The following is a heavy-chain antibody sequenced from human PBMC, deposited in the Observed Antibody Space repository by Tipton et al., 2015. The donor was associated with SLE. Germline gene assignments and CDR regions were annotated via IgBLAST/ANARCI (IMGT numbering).Heavy chain of an antibody. CDR3: ARWRGYGPSFDY. CDR1: GASISSHY. J-gene: IGHJ4*02. D-gene: IGHD5-18*01. CDR2: IYDSGST. V-gene: IGHV4-59*11. Sequence: TLSLTCTFSGASISSHYWGWIRQPPGKGLEWIGYIYDSGSTSYKPSLKTRVTISVDTSKNQFSLKLSSVTAADTAVYYCARWRGYGPSFDYWGQGTLGTVSS.